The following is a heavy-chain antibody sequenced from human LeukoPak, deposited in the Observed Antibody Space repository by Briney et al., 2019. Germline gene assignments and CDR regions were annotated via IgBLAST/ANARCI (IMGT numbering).Heavy chain of an antibody. V-gene: IGHV3-66*01. CDR3: ARELNYDFWSGYWVGYYYYGMDV. J-gene: IGHJ6*02. Sequence: GGSLRLSCAASGFTVSSNYMSWVRQAPGKGLEWVSVIYSGGSTYYADSVKGRFTISRDNSKNTLYLQMNSLRAEDTAVYYCARELNYDFWSGYWVGYYYYGMDVWGQGTTVTVSS. CDR2: IYSGGST. CDR1: GFTVSSNY. D-gene: IGHD3-3*01.